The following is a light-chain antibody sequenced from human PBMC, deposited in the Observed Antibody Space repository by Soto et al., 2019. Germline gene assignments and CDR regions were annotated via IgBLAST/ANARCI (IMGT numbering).Light chain of an antibody. V-gene: IGKV3-15*01. J-gene: IGKJ2*01. Sequence: EIVMTQSTATLSVSPGERATLSCRASQSISSELAWYQQKPGQHPRLLIYSASTSATGVPARFTGSGSGSEFTLTISGLQSEDFAVYYCQQGHNWPLTFGQGTRLEI. CDR1: QSISSE. CDR3: QQGHNWPLT. CDR2: SAS.